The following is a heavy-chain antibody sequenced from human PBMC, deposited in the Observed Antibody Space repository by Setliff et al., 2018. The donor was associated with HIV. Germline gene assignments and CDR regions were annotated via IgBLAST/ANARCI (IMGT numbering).Heavy chain of an antibody. V-gene: IGHV3-7*03. D-gene: IGHD2-8*01. CDR1: GFTFSDFW. Sequence: PGGSLRLSCAASGFTFSDFWMYWVRQAPGKGLEWVANISPEGNKKYYVGSVKGRFTSSRDNAKSSLFLQMSSLRPEDTAVYYCARVLLRTNPLYGVASNWFDPWGQGTLVTVSS. CDR3: ARVLLRTNPLYGVASNWFDP. J-gene: IGHJ5*02. CDR2: ISPEGNKK.